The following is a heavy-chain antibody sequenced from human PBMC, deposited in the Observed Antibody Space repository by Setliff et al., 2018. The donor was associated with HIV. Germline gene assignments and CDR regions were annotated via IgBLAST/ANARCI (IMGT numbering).Heavy chain of an antibody. Sequence: SVKVSCKASGYSFTFYGLHWVRQAPGQGLEWMGWVSVYNGNTKYAENLQDRLTLTTDASTGTGYMELSSLRSEDTAVYYCARIGRIPYYYYYMDVWGKGTTVTVSS. CDR3: ARIGRIPYYYYYMDV. CDR2: VSVYNGNT. V-gene: IGHV1-18*04. CDR1: GYSFTFYG. J-gene: IGHJ6*03. D-gene: IGHD2-21*01.